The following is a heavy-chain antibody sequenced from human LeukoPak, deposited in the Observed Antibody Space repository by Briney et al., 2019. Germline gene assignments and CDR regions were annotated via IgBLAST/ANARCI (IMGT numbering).Heavy chain of an antibody. V-gene: IGHV1-18*01. Sequence: ASVKVSCKASGYTFTNYAIGWVRQAPGQGHEWMGWISAYNGNTNYAQKLQGRVTLATDASSSTAYMELRSLRSDDTAVYYCARGGSGWSRDYWGQGTLVTVSS. J-gene: IGHJ4*02. CDR1: GYTFTNYA. CDR2: ISAYNGNT. D-gene: IGHD6-19*01. CDR3: ARGGSGWSRDY.